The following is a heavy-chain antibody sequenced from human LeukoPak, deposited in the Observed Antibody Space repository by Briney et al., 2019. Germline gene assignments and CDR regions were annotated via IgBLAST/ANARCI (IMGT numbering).Heavy chain of an antibody. CDR3: ARDSDYGTVVWFDP. CDR1: GYTFTSYG. J-gene: IGHJ5*02. V-gene: IGHV1-18*01. D-gene: IGHD4/OR15-4a*01. CDR2: ISAYNGNT. Sequence: ASVKVSCKASGYTFTSYGISWVRQAPGEGLEWMGWISAYNGNTNYAQKLQGRVTMTTDTSTSTAYMELRSLRSDDTAVYYCARDSDYGTVVWFDPWGQGTLVTVSS.